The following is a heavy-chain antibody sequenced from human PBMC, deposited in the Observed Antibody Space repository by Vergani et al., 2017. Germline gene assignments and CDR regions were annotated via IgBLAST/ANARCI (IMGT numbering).Heavy chain of an antibody. CDR1: GGSISSSSYY. CDR3: ARDYTIFGVVRAAP. D-gene: IGHD3-3*01. CDR2: IYYSGST. Sequence: QLQLQESGPGLVKPSETLSLTCTVSGGSISSSSYYWGWIRQPPGTGLEWIGSIYYSGSTYYNPSLKSRVTISGDTSKNQFSLKLSSVTAADTAVYYCARDYTIFGVVRAAPWGQGTLVTVSS. V-gene: IGHV4-39*07. J-gene: IGHJ5*02.